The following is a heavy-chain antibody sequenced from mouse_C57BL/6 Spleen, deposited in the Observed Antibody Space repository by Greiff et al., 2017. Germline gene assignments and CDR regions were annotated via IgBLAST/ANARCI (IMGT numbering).Heavy chain of an antibody. D-gene: IGHD2-4*01. Sequence: VQLVESGPGLVAPSQSLSITCTVSGFSLTSYAISWVRQPPGKGLEWLGVIWTGGGTNYNSALKSRLSISKDNSKSQVFLKMNSLQTDDTARYYCARIYYDYDGRGYYFDYWGQGTTLTVSS. CDR2: IWTGGGT. CDR1: GFSLTSYA. CDR3: ARIYYDYDGRGYYFDY. J-gene: IGHJ2*01. V-gene: IGHV2-9-1*01.